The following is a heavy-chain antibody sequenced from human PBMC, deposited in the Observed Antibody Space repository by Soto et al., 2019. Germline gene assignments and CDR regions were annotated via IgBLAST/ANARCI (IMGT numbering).Heavy chain of an antibody. J-gene: IGHJ4*01. CDR1: GFTFSSYA. CDR2: IDGTGGST. Sequence: GGSLRLSCAASGFTFSSYAMTWVRQAPGKGLEWVSSIDGTGGSTYYADSVKGRFTISRDNAKTSLYLQMDSLRPEDTAIYYCAREGVTNYTDYYFDLLGHGALVTVSS. CDR3: AREGVTNYTDYYFDL. V-gene: IGHV3-23*01. D-gene: IGHD4-4*01.